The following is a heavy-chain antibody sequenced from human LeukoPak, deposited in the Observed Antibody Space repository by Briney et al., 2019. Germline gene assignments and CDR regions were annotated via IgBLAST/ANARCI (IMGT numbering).Heavy chain of an antibody. CDR2: ISSTGNTV. Sequence: GGSLRLSCAASGFTFSSYEMNWVRQAPGQGLEWVAYISSTGNTVHYAGSVKGRFTISRDNAKNSLYLQMNSLRAEDTAVYYCARDQNTVTLYYYYMDVWGKGTTVTVSS. CDR1: GFTFSSYE. D-gene: IGHD4-17*01. V-gene: IGHV3-48*03. CDR3: ARDQNTVTLYYYYMDV. J-gene: IGHJ6*03.